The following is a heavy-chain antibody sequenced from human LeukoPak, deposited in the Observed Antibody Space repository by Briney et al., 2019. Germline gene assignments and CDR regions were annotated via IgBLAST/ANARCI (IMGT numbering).Heavy chain of an antibody. J-gene: IGHJ4*02. CDR1: VGTFSSYT. Sequence: GASVKVSCKASVGTFSSYTISWVRQAPGQGLEWMGGIIPILGIANNAQKFQGRVTITADKSTSTAYMELSSLRSEDTAVYYCARDSRYCSSTSCTRDDYWGQGTLVTVSS. V-gene: IGHV1-69*04. CDR2: IIPILGIA. CDR3: ARDSRYCSSTSCTRDDY. D-gene: IGHD2-2*01.